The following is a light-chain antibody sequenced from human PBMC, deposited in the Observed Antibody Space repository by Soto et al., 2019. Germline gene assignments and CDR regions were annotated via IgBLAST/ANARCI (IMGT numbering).Light chain of an antibody. CDR1: SSDVGGYNY. J-gene: IGLJ2*01. CDR3: SSYKSSSTL. Sequence: QSALTQPASVSGSPGQSITISRTGTSSDVGGYNYVSWYQQHPGKAPKLMIYDVSNRPSGVSNRFSGSKSGNTASLTISGLQAEDEADYYCSSYKSSSTLFGGGTKLTVL. V-gene: IGLV2-14*01. CDR2: DVS.